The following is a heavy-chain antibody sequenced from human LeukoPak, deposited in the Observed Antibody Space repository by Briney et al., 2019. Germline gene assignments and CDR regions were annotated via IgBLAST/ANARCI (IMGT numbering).Heavy chain of an antibody. V-gene: IGHV1-24*01. D-gene: IGHD3-22*01. CDR2: FDPEDGET. J-gene: IGHJ4*02. CDR3: ATDEGTYYDSSGFGY. Sequence: ASVKVSCKVSGYTLTELSMHWVRQAPGKGLEWMGGFDPEDGETIYAQKFQGRVTMTEDTSTDTAYMELSSLRSEDTAVYCCATDEGTYYDSSGFGYWGQGTLVTVSS. CDR1: GYTLTELS.